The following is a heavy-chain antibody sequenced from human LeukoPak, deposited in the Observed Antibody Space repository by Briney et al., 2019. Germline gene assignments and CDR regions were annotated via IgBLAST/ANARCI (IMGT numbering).Heavy chain of an antibody. J-gene: IGHJ4*02. CDR2: IYPGDSDT. Sequence: GESLKISCKGSGYSFTTYWIGWVRQVPGKGLEWMGIIYPGDSDTRYSPSFQGQVTISADKSISTAYLRWNSLKASDTAMYYCARLSTISVTDAADYWGQGTLVTVSS. CDR1: GYSFTTYW. CDR3: ARLSTISVTDAADY. D-gene: IGHD6-19*01. V-gene: IGHV5-51*01.